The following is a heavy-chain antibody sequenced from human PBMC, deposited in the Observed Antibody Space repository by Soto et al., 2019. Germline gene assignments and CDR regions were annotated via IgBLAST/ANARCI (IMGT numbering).Heavy chain of an antibody. J-gene: IGHJ6*02. D-gene: IGHD6-6*01. CDR1: GGTFSSYA. V-gene: IGHV1-69*01. Sequence: QVQLVQSAAEVKKPGSSVKVSCKASGGTFSSYAISWVRQAPGQGLEWMGGIIPIFGTANYAQKFQGRVTITADESTSTAYMELSSLRSEDTAVYYCARNLATARPDRGYYYYGMDVWGQGTTVTVSS. CDR2: IIPIFGTA. CDR3: ARNLATARPDRGYYYYGMDV.